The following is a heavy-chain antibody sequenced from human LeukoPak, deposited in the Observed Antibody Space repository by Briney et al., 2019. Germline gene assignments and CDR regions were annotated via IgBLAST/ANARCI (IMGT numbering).Heavy chain of an antibody. V-gene: IGHV4-4*07. D-gene: IGHD6-6*01. CDR3: ASGGIAARRGFDY. CDR1: GGSINGYY. Sequence: PSETLSLTCTVSGGSINGYYWSWIRQPAGKGLEWIGRIYNSESINYNPSLKSRVTMSIDTSKNQFSLKLNSVTAADTAVYYCASGGIAARRGFDYWGQGTLVTVSS. CDR2: IYNSESI. J-gene: IGHJ4*02.